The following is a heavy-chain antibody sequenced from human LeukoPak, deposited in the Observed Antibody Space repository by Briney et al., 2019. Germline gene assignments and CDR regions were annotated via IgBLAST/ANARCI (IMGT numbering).Heavy chain of an antibody. V-gene: IGHV1-18*04. J-gene: IGHJ4*02. D-gene: IGHD5-18*01. CDR2: ISAYNGNT. CDR3: ARDLGYSYGYYFDY. Sequence: ASVKVSCKASGYSFTSHYMHWVRQAPGQGLEWMGWISAYNGNTNYAQKLQGRVTMTTDTSTSTAYMELRSLRSDDTAVYYCARDLGYSYGYYFDYWGQGTLVTVSS. CDR1: GYSFTSHY.